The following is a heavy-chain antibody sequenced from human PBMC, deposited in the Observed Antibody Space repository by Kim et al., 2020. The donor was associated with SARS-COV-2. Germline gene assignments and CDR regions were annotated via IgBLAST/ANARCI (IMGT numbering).Heavy chain of an antibody. CDR2: GGT. Sequence: GGTNYDQSLKSRVTISVDTSKNPVALKLSSVTAAETAGYYCARDRAGAFDIWGQGTMVTVSS. CDR3: ARDRAGAFDI. V-gene: IGHV4-31*02. J-gene: IGHJ3*02.